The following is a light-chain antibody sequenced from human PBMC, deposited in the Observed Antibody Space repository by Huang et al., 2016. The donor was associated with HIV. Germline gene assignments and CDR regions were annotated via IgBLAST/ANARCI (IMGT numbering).Light chain of an antibody. CDR2: DVS. J-gene: IGKJ2*01. CDR3: QQYGSSPYT. V-gene: IGKV3D-20*01. Sequence: EIVLTQSPGTLSLSPGERATLSCGASQSLTNSYLAWYQQKPGLAPRLLIYDVSNRATDIPDRFSGSGSGTEFILTISRLEPEDFAVYYCQQYGSSPYTFGQGTKLELK. CDR1: QSLTNSY.